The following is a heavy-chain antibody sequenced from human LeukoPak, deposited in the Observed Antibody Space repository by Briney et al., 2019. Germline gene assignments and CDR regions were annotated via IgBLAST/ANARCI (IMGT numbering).Heavy chain of an antibody. J-gene: IGHJ4*02. Sequence: SETLPLTCAVSGGSISSSNWWSWVRQPPGKGLEWIGEINHSGITNYNPSLKSRVTISVDTSKNQFSLKLSSVTAADTAVYYCASQTKGYCSGGSCYNGFDYWGQGNLVTVSS. CDR1: GGSISSSNW. CDR3: ASQTKGYCSGGSCYNGFDY. CDR2: INHSGIT. D-gene: IGHD2-15*01. V-gene: IGHV4-4*02.